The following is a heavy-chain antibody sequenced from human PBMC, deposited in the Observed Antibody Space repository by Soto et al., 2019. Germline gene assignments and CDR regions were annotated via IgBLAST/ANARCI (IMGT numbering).Heavy chain of an antibody. J-gene: IGHJ4*02. Sequence: QVQLQESGPGLVKPSQTLSLTCTVSGGSISSGGYYWSWIRQHPGKGLEWIGYIYYSGSTYYNPSLKSRVTISVDTSKNQFSLKLSSVTAADTAVYYCAREAGTAYYYDSSGYFDYWGQGTLVTVSS. CDR3: AREAGTAYYYDSSGYFDY. CDR1: GGSISSGGYY. D-gene: IGHD3-22*01. CDR2: IYYSGST. V-gene: IGHV4-31*03.